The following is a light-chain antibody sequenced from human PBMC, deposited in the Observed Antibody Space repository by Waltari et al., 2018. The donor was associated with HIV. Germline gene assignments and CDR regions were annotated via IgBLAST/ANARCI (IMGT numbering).Light chain of an antibody. V-gene: IGLV6-57*04. CDR3: QSYDGDNHEI. J-gene: IGLJ2*01. CDR1: SGSIASNY. CDR2: EDN. Sequence: NFMLTQPHSVSESPGKTVTISCTRSSGSIASNYVQWYQQPPGSAPTPVIYEDNQRPSGVPVRFSGSIDSSSNSASLTISGLKTEDEADYHCQSYDGDNHEIFGGGTKLTVL.